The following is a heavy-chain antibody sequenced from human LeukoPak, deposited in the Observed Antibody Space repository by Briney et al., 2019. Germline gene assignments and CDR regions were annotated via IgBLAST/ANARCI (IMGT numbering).Heavy chain of an antibody. D-gene: IGHD3-10*01. CDR1: GFTFSSYW. CDR2: IKQDGSEK. J-gene: IGHJ4*02. Sequence: GGSPRLSCAASGFTFSSYWMSWVRQAPGKGLEWVANIKQDGSEKYYVDSVKGRFTISRDNAKNSLYLQMNSLRAEDTAVYYCARDRTDGFGEFSSDYWGQGTLVTASS. CDR3: ARDRTDGFGEFSSDY. V-gene: IGHV3-7*01.